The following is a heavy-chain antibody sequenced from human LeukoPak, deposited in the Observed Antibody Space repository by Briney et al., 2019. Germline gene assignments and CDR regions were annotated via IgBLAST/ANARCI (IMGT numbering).Heavy chain of an antibody. J-gene: IGHJ3*02. Sequence: PGGSLRLSCAASGVTFSSYAMHWVRQAPREGLEYVSAISSNGGSTYYANSVKGRFTISRDNSKNTLYLQMGRLRAEDMAVYYCARSRAWGGERAFDIWGQGTMVTVSS. D-gene: IGHD3-16*01. CDR3: ARSRAWGGERAFDI. V-gene: IGHV3-64*01. CDR2: ISSNGGST. CDR1: GVTFSSYA.